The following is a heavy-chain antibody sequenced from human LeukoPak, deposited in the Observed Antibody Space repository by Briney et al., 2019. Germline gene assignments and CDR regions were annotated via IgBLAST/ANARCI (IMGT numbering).Heavy chain of an antibody. J-gene: IGHJ4*02. CDR1: GGTFSSYA. CDR3: ARDTLPYYYDSSGYS. CDR2: IIPIFGTA. D-gene: IGHD3-22*01. V-gene: IGHV1-69*13. Sequence: SVKVSCKASGGTFSSYAISWVRQAPGQGLEWMGGIIPIFGTANYAQKFQGRVTITADESTSTAYMELSSLRSEDTAVYYCARDTLPYYYDSSGYSWGQGALVTVSS.